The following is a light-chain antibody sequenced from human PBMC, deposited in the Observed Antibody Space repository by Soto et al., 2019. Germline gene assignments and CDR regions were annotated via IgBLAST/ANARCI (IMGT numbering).Light chain of an antibody. J-gene: IGKJ2*01. CDR1: QTVGTN. CDR2: SAS. CDR3: QQYNNWPLYT. V-gene: IGKV3-15*01. Sequence: EMVMTHSPATLSVSPGEGATVSCRVSQTVGTNLAWYQHRPGQAPRLLIYSASTRATGIPARFSGSGSGTEFTLTISSLQSEDFAVYYCQQYNNWPLYTFGQGTKLEIK.